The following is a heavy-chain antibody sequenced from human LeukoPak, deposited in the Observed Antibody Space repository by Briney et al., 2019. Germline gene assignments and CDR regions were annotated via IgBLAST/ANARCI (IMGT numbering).Heavy chain of an antibody. D-gene: IGHD3-3*01. J-gene: IGHJ4*02. CDR2: IYYSGST. CDR1: GGSVSSGSYY. V-gene: IGHV4-61*01. CDR3: ARFPYYDFWSGSRYFDX. Sequence: SETLSLTCTVSGGSVSSGSYYWSWIRQPPGKGLEWIGYIYYSGSTNYDPSLKGRVTISVDTSKNQFSLKLSSVTAADTAVYYCARFPYYDFWSGSRYFDXWXQGTLVTVSS.